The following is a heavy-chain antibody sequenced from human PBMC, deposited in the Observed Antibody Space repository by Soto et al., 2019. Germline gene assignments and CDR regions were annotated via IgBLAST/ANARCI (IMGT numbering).Heavy chain of an antibody. Sequence: PSETLSLTCTFSGGSISRYYWSWIRQPPGKGLEWIGYIYYSGSTNYNPSLKSRVTISVDTSKNHFSLKLSSVTAADTAVYYCARGGGYFNYWGQGTLVTVSS. CDR1: GGSISRYY. CDR3: ARGGGYFNY. CDR2: IYYSGST. V-gene: IGHV4-59*01. J-gene: IGHJ4*02. D-gene: IGHD2-15*01.